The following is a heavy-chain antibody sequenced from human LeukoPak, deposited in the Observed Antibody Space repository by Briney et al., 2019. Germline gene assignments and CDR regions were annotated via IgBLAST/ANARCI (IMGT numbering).Heavy chain of an antibody. V-gene: IGHV3-23*01. CDR2: NENGGTT. J-gene: IGHJ4*02. CDR3: AKDFRIGYSAHFDY. D-gene: IGHD2-21*01. CDR1: GFTFSSYA. Sequence: GGSLRLSCAASGFTFSSYAMSWVRQAPEKGLEFVSGNENGGTTYYADSVKGRFSISRDNSKNTLYLQMDSLRGEDTAVYYCAKDFRIGYSAHFDYWGQGALVTVSS.